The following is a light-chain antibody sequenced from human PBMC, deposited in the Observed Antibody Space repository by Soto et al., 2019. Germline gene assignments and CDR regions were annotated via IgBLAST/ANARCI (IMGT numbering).Light chain of an antibody. CDR2: GAS. CDR1: QSVSSN. CDR3: QQYNNWPET. Sequence: EIVMTQSPATLSVSPGERATLSRRASQSVSSNLAWYQRKPGQAPRLLIYGASTRATGIPARFSGSGSGTEFTLTISSLQSEDFAVYYCQQYNNWPETFGQGTKVDI. V-gene: IGKV3-15*01. J-gene: IGKJ1*01.